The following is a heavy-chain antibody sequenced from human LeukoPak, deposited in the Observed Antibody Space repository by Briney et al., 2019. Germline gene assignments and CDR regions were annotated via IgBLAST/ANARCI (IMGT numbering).Heavy chain of an antibody. CDR2: IYYSGST. CDR3: ARGYYDRED. Sequence: AETLSLTCTVSGYSISSGYYWGWIRQPPGKGLEWIGSIYYSGSTYYNPSLKSRVTISVDTSKNQFSLKLSSVTAADTAVYYCARGYYDREDWGQGTLVTVSS. D-gene: IGHD3-22*01. V-gene: IGHV4-38-2*02. J-gene: IGHJ4*02. CDR1: GYSISSGYY.